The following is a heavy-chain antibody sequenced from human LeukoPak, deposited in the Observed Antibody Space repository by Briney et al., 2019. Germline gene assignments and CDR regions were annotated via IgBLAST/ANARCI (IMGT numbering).Heavy chain of an antibody. D-gene: IGHD1-26*01. J-gene: IGHJ2*01. V-gene: IGHV4-61*08. CDR2: IYYSGST. CDR3: ARYRNIVGATFRYFDL. Sequence: PSQTLSLTCAVSGGSISSGGYSWSWIRQPPGKGLEWIGYIYYSGSTNYNPSLKSRVTISVDTSKDQFSLKLSSVTAADTAVYYCARYRNIVGATFRYFDLWGRGTLVTVSS. CDR1: GGSISSGGYS.